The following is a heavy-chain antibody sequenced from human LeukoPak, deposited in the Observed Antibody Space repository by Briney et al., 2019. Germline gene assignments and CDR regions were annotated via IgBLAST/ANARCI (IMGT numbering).Heavy chain of an antibody. V-gene: IGHV1-69*13. CDR2: NIPIFGTA. D-gene: IGHD6-19*01. Sequence: GASVKVSCKASGGTFSSYAISWVRQAPGQGLEWMGGNIPIFGTANYAQKFQGRVTITADESTSTAYMELSSLRSEDTAVYYCATPVGRYSSGWYRPFDYWGQGTLVTVSS. CDR3: ATPVGRYSSGWYRPFDY. CDR1: GGTFSSYA. J-gene: IGHJ4*02.